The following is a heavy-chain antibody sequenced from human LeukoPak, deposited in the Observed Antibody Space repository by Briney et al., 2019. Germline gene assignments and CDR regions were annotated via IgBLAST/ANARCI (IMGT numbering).Heavy chain of an antibody. CDR1: GGSISSYY. CDR2: IYYSGST. J-gene: IGHJ6*03. Sequence: PSETLSLTCTVSGGSISSYYWSWIRQPPGKGLEWIGYIYYSGSTNYNPSLESRVTISVDRSKNQFSLNLSSVTAADTAVYYCARTPAGPPYYYMDVWGKGTTVSVSS. CDR3: ARTPAGPPYYYMDV. V-gene: IGHV4-59*01.